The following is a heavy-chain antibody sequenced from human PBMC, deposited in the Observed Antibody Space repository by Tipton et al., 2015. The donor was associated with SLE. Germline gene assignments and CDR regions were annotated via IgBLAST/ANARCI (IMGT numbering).Heavy chain of an antibody. D-gene: IGHD3-16*01. J-gene: IGHJ3*02. Sequence: SLRLSCAASGFTFISYAMHWVRQAPGKGLEWVAVISYDGSNKYYADSVKGRFTISRDNSKNTLYLQMNSLRPEDTAVYYCARAPGGSGAFDIWGQGTMVTVSS. V-gene: IGHV3-30-3*01. CDR1: GFTFISYA. CDR2: ISYDGSNK. CDR3: ARAPGGSGAFDI.